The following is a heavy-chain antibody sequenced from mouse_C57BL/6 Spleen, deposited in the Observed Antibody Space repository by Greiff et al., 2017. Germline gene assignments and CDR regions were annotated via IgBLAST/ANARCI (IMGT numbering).Heavy chain of an antibody. CDR3: ARGGSNYYYFDY. J-gene: IGHJ2*01. CDR2: INPNNGGT. V-gene: IGHV1-26*01. CDR1: GYTFTDYY. Sequence: EVQLQQSGPELVKPGASVKISCKASGYTFTDYYMNWVKQSNGKSLEWIGDINPNNGGTSYNQKFKGKATLTVDKSSSTAYMELRSLTSEDSAVYYCARGGSNYYYFDYWGQGTTLTVSS. D-gene: IGHD2-5*01.